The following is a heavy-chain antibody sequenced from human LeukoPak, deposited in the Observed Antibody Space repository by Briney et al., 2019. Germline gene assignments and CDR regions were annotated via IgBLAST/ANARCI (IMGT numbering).Heavy chain of an antibody. Sequence: GASVKVSCKASGGTFSSYAISWVRQAPGQGLEWMGGIIPIFGTANYAQKFQGRVTITADESTSTAYMELSSLRSEDTAVYYCARGPRFLEWSMYYFDYWGQGTLVTVSS. CDR1: GGTFSSYA. V-gene: IGHV1-69*01. J-gene: IGHJ4*02. CDR3: ARGPRFLEWSMYYFDY. D-gene: IGHD3-3*01. CDR2: IIPIFGTA.